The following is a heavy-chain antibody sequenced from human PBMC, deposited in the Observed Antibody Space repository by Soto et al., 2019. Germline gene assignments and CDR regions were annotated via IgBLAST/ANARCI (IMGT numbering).Heavy chain of an antibody. V-gene: IGHV3-73*01. CDR1: GFTFSGSA. Sequence: EVQLVESGGGLVQPGGSLKLSCAASGFTFSGSAMHWVRQASGKGLEWVGRIRSKANSYATAYAASVKGRFTISRDDSKNTAYLQMNSLKTEDTAVYYCTRRPQMTYGSGFDIWGQGTMVTVSS. D-gene: IGHD3-3*01. J-gene: IGHJ3*02. CDR2: IRSKANSYAT. CDR3: TRRPQMTYGSGFDI.